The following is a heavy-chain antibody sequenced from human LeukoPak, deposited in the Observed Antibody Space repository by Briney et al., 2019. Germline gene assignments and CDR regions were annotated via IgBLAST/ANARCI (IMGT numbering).Heavy chain of an antibody. V-gene: IGHV3-7*05. CDR1: GFTFSRYW. CDR2: IKEDGTKK. Sequence: PGGSLTLSCAASGFTFSRYWMTWVRQAPGKGLEWVANIKEDGTKKYYVDSVKGRFTISRDNAQNSLYLQMNSLTPEDTAVYFCARGEAFCDYWGQGALVTVSS. J-gene: IGHJ4*02. CDR3: ARGEAFCDY.